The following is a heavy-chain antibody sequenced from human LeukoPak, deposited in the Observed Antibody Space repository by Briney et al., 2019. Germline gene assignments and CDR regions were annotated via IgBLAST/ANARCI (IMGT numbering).Heavy chain of an antibody. D-gene: IGHD3-10*01. CDR3: ARSFFGSGSYYVN. CDR1: GYSMSSGYY. CDR2: IYHSGST. J-gene: IGHJ4*02. V-gene: IGHV4-38-2*02. Sequence: SETLSLTCTVSGYSMSSGYYWGWIRQPPGKGLEWIGSIYHSGSTDYSPSLKSRVTISVDTSKNQFSLRLSSVFAADTAVYFCARSFFGSGSYYVNWGQGTLVTVSS.